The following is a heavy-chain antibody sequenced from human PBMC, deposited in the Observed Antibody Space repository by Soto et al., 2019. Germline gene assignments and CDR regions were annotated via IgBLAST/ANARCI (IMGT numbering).Heavy chain of an antibody. V-gene: IGHV4-59*11. D-gene: IGHD5-12*01. CDR3: ASSGYSGYAYRWFDP. Sequence: SETLSLTCTVSGGSFTTHYWSWIRQPPGKGLEWIGHIYYTGSTNYNPSLKSRVTISVDTSKNRFSLKLSSVTAAGTAVYFCASSGYSGYAYRWFDPWGQGTLVTVSS. CDR1: GGSFTTHY. CDR2: IYYTGST. J-gene: IGHJ5*02.